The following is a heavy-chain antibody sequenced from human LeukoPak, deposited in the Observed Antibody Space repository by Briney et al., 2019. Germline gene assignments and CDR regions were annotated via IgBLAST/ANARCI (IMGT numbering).Heavy chain of an antibody. V-gene: IGHV1-18*01. CDR3: ARDLNCSGGSCYSGWFDP. CDR1: GYTFTSYG. Sequence: ASVKVSCKASGYTFTSYGISWVRQAPGPGLEWMGWISAYNGNTNYAQKLQGRVTMTTDTSTSTAYMELRSLRSDDTAVYYCARDLNCSGGSCYSGWFDPWGQGTLVTVSS. D-gene: IGHD2-15*01. J-gene: IGHJ5*02. CDR2: ISAYNGNT.